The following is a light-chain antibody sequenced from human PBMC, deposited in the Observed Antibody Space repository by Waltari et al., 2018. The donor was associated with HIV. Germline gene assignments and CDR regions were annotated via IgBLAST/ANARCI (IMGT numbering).Light chain of an antibody. V-gene: IGLV3-21*04. CDR2: YDS. Sequence: SYVLAQPPSVSVAPGKTARITCGGNNIGSKSVHWYQQKPGQAPVVVIYYDSDRPSGNPERFSCSNSGNTATLTISRVEAGDEADYYCQVWDSSSDAYVFGTGTKVTVL. CDR3: QVWDSSSDAYV. CDR1: NIGSKS. J-gene: IGLJ1*01.